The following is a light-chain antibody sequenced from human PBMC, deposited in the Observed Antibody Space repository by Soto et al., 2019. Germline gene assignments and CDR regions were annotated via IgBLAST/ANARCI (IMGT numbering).Light chain of an antibody. Sequence: QSALTQPASVSGSPGQSTSISCTGTSSDVGGYNYVSWYQQHPGKAPKLIIYEVTNRPPGVSNRFSGSKSGNTASLTISGLQAEDEADYYCISYRSGSTLVFGGGTKLTVL. J-gene: IGLJ3*02. CDR3: ISYRSGSTLV. CDR2: EVT. V-gene: IGLV2-14*01. CDR1: SSDVGGYNY.